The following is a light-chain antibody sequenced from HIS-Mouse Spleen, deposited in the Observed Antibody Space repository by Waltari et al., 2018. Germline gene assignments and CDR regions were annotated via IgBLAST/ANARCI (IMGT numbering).Light chain of an antibody. CDR2: EDS. Sequence: SYVLTQPPSVSVAPGKTARITCGGNNIGSKSVHWYQQKPGQAPVLVVYEDSDRPTGIPGRVPGSNTGNTATLTSSRVEAGDEADYYCQVWDSSSDHVVFGGGTKLTVL. CDR1: NIGSKS. J-gene: IGLJ2*01. CDR3: QVWDSSSDHVV. V-gene: IGLV3-21*03.